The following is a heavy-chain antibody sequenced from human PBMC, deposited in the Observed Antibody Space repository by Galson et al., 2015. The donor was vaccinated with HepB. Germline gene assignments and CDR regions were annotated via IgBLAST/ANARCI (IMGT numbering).Heavy chain of an antibody. CDR3: ARSPPLTYPYDSRGYSQDWFFDL. D-gene: IGHD3-22*01. J-gene: IGHJ2*01. CDR1: GYIFTNYG. Sequence: SVKVSCKASGYIFTNYGISWVRQAPGQGLKWMGWISGYNGNTNHVQQLQGRVTLATDTSTSTAYMELRSLRSDDTAVYYCARSPPLTYPYDSRGYSQDWFFDLWGRGTLVTVSS. CDR2: ISGYNGNT. V-gene: IGHV1-18*04.